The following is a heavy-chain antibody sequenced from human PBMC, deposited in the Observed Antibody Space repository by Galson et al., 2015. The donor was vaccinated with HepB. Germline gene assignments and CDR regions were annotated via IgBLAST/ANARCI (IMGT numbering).Heavy chain of an antibody. V-gene: IGHV3-30*18. CDR3: AKDLESYGNYNFDY. D-gene: IGHD1-7*01. CDR1: GFTFSSYG. Sequence: SLRLSCAASGFTFSSYGMHWVRQAPGKGLELVAVIPSDAGNKHYADSVKGRFTISRDNSKNTLYLQMNSLRAEDTAVYHCAKDLESYGNYNFDYWGQGTLITVSS. J-gene: IGHJ4*02. CDR2: IPSDAGNK.